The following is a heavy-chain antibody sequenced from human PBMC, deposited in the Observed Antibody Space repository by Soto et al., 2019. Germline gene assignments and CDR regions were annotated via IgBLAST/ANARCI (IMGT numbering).Heavy chain of an antibody. Sequence: GGSLRLSCAASGFTFSSYSMNWVRQAPGKGLEWVSSISSSSSYIYYADSVKGRFTISRDNAKNSLYRQMNSLRAEDTAVYYCARDVGMIVVAIGRSAFDIWGQGTMVTVSS. D-gene: IGHD3-22*01. CDR1: GFTFSSYS. V-gene: IGHV3-21*01. CDR3: ARDVGMIVVAIGRSAFDI. CDR2: ISSSSSYI. J-gene: IGHJ3*02.